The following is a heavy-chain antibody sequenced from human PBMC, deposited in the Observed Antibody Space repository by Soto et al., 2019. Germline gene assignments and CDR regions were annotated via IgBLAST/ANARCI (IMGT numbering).Heavy chain of an antibody. Sequence: GESLKISCKGSGYNYVMFWIGWVRQMPGKGLELMGMVNPGDSETRYSPSFQGQVTISADKSTSTAYLQWSNLKASDTAMYYCARRRSSTAFDIWGQGTMVTVSS. CDR1: GYNYVMFW. V-gene: IGHV5-51*01. J-gene: IGHJ3*02. D-gene: IGHD2-2*01. CDR2: VNPGDSET. CDR3: ARRRSSTAFDI.